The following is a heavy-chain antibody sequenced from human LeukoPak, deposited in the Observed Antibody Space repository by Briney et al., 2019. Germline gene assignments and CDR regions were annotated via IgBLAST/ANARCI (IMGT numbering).Heavy chain of an antibody. CDR2: IKSDGSST. Sequence: PGGSLRLSCAASGFTVSSNYMNWVRQAPGKGLEWVSRIKSDGSSTSYADSVKGRFTITRDSAKNTLYLQMNSLRAEDTAVYYCARGTGNYYGYWGQGTLVTVSS. J-gene: IGHJ4*02. D-gene: IGHD3/OR15-3a*01. CDR3: ARGTGNYYGY. V-gene: IGHV3-74*01. CDR1: GFTVSSNY.